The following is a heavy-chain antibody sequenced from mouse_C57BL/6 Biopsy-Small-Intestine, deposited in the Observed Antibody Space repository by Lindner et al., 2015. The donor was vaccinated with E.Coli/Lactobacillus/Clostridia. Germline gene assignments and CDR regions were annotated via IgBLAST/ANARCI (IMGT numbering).Heavy chain of an antibody. V-gene: IGHV5-6*01. CDR2: ISSGGSYT. Sequence: VQLQESGGDLVKPGGSLKLSCAASGFTFSNYAMSWVRQTPDKRLEWVATISSGGSYTYYPDSVQGRFTISRDSAKNTLYLQMNSLKSEDTAMYYCARQDYYASNYAWYFDVWGTGTTVTVSS. CDR3: ARQDYYASNYAWYFDV. J-gene: IGHJ1*03. D-gene: IGHD1-1*01. CDR1: GFTFSNYA.